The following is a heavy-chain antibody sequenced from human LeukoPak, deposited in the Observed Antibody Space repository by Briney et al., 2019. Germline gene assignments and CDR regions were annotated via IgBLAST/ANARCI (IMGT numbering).Heavy chain of an antibody. V-gene: IGHV1-69*13. Sequence: SVKVSCKASGYTFTSYYMHWVRQAPGQGLEWMGGIIPIFGTANYAQKFQGRVTITADESTSTAYMELSSLRSEDTAVYYCASSQNHDQLLLGWFDPWGQGTLVTVSS. D-gene: IGHD2-2*01. J-gene: IGHJ5*02. CDR2: IIPIFGTA. CDR3: ASSQNHDQLLLGWFDP. CDR1: GYTFTSYY.